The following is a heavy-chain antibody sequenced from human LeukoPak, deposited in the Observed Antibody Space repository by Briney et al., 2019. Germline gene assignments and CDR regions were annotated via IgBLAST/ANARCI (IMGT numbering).Heavy chain of an antibody. V-gene: IGHV4-34*01. CDR2: INHSGST. CDR1: GGSFSGYY. Sequence: ASETLSLTCAVYGGSFSGYYWSWIRQPPGKGLEWIGEINHSGSTNYNPSLKSRVTISVDTSKNQFSLKLSSVTAADTAVYYCASGGNSSSWYLYDCWGQGTLVTVSS. D-gene: IGHD6-13*01. J-gene: IGHJ4*02. CDR3: ASGGNSSSWYLYDC.